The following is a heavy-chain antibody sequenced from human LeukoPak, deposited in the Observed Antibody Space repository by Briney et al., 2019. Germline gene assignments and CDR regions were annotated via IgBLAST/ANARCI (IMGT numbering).Heavy chain of an antibody. CDR2: IKQDGSEK. V-gene: IGHV3-7*01. CDR3: AREYDSSGYGYFDY. Sequence: GGSLRLSCAASGFTFSSYWMSWVRQAPGKGLEWVAIIKQDGSEKYYVDSVKGRFTISRDNAKNSLYLQMNSLRAEDTAVYYCAREYDSSGYGYFDYWGQGTLVTVSS. CDR1: GFTFSSYW. J-gene: IGHJ4*02. D-gene: IGHD3-22*01.